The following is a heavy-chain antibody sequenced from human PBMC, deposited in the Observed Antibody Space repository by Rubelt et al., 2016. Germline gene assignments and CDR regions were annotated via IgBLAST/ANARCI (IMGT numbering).Heavy chain of an antibody. V-gene: IGHV4-59*01. CDR2: RT. Sequence: RTYYNPSLKSRVTISVDTSKNQFSLRLNSVTTADTAVYFCARDGGTYGMDVWGQGTTVTVSS. D-gene: IGHD1-1*01. CDR3: ARDGGTYGMDV. J-gene: IGHJ6*02.